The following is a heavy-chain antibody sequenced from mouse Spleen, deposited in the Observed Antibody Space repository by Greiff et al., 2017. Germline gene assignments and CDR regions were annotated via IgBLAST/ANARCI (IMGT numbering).Heavy chain of an antibody. D-gene: IGHD2-10*01. Sequence: VKLMESGPGLVAPSQSLSITCTVSGFSLTNYAVHWVRQSPGKGLEWLGVMWSDGSTDYNAAFISRLSISKDNSKSQVFFKMNSLQADDTAIYYCARNGAYSSFAYWGQGTLVTVSA. CDR2: MWSDGST. V-gene: IGHV2-4-1*01. CDR3: ARNGAYSSFAY. J-gene: IGHJ3*01. CDR1: GFSLTNYA.